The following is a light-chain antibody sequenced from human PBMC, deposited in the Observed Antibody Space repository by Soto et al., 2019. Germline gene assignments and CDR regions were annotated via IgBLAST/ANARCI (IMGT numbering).Light chain of an antibody. J-gene: IGKJ4*01. CDR1: QSVSSSY. CDR2: GAS. CDR3: QQYDSSLGLT. Sequence: EIVLTQSPGTLSLSPGERATLSCRASQSVSSSYLAWYQQKPGQAPRLLIYGASSRATAIPDRFSGSGYGPDFALPINRLEPADFEVYYCQQYDSSLGLTFGGGTKVEIK. V-gene: IGKV3-20*01.